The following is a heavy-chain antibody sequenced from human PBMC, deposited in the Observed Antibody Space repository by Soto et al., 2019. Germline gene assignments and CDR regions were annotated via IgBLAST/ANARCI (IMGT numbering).Heavy chain of an antibody. CDR2: LGGAGAR. Sequence: EVRLVESGGGLVQPGGSLRLSCAAFGFTYRSYDMHWVRHVPGKGLEWVSSLGGAGAREYAGSVRGRFTISRDNAKNSLYLQMDSLRVADTAVYYCTRATFGVGMDLWGRGTPVTVSS. J-gene: IGHJ6*02. CDR1: GFTYRSYD. D-gene: IGHD3-10*01. CDR3: TRATFGVGMDL. V-gene: IGHV3-13*01.